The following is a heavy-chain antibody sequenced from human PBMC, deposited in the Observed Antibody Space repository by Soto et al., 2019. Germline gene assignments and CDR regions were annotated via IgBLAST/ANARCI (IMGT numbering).Heavy chain of an antibody. CDR3: ARARSGPGYSSSWYVSY. CDR1: GYTFTSYG. D-gene: IGHD6-13*01. Sequence: QVQLVQSGAEVKKPGASVKVSCKASGYTFTSYGIGWVRQAPGQGLEWMGWISAYNGNTNYAQKLQGRVTMTTDTYRSIAYLERRSLRSDDTAVYYCARARSGPGYSSSWYVSYWGQGTLVTVSS. CDR2: ISAYNGNT. V-gene: IGHV1-18*01. J-gene: IGHJ1*01.